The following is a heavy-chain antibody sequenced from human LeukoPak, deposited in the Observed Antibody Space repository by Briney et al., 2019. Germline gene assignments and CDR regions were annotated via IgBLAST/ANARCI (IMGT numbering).Heavy chain of an antibody. J-gene: IGHJ4*02. D-gene: IGHD1-1*01. CDR3: ARVGRRYDFDY. V-gene: IGHV1-69*04. CDR2: IIPILGIA. Sequence: GASVKVSCKASGGTFSSYAISWVRQAPGQGLEWMGRIIPILGIANYAQKFQGRVTITADKSTSTAYMELSSLRSEDTAVYYCARVGRRYDFDYWGQGTLVTVSS. CDR1: GGTFSSYA.